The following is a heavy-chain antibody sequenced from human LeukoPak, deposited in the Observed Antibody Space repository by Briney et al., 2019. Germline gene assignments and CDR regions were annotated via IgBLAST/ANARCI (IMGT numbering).Heavy chain of an antibody. J-gene: IGHJ6*02. CDR3: ARDTLYYYGMDV. V-gene: IGHV4-31*11. CDR1: GGSISSGGYS. Sequence: SETLSLTCAVSGGSISSGGYSWSWIRQHPGQGLEWIGYIYYSGSTYYNPSLKSRVTISVDTSKNQFSLKLSSVTAADTAVYYCARDTLYYYGMDVWGQGTTVTVSS. CDR2: IYYSGST.